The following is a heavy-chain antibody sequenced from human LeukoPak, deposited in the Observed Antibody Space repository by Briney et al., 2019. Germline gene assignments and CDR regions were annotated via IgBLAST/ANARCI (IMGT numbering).Heavy chain of an antibody. J-gene: IGHJ6*02. Sequence: GGSLRLSCAASGFTFSSYWMSWVRQAPGKGLEWVANIKQDGSEKYYVDSVKGRFTISRDNAKNSLYLQMNSLRAEDTAVYYCAREVLLWFGELGGYYYYGMDVWGQGTTVTVPS. CDR2: IKQDGSEK. CDR1: GFTFSSYW. V-gene: IGHV3-7*01. CDR3: AREVLLWFGELGGYYYYGMDV. D-gene: IGHD3-10*01.